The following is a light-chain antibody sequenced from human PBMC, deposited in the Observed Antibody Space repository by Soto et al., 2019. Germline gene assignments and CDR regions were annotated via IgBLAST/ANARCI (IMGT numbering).Light chain of an antibody. CDR2: SNN. V-gene: IGLV1-44*01. J-gene: IGLJ1*01. Sequence: QSVLTQPPSASGTPGQRVTISCSGSSSNIGSNAVNWFQQLPGTAPQLLIYSNNQRPSGVPDRFSGSKSGTSASLAISALQSEDEADYYCAAWDDSLNGYVFGTGTKFAVL. CDR1: SSNIGSNA. CDR3: AAWDDSLNGYV.